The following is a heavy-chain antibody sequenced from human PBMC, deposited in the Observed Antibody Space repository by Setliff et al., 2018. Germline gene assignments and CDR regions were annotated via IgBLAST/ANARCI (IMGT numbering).Heavy chain of an antibody. V-gene: IGHV4-34*01. J-gene: IGHJ4*02. D-gene: IGHD3-3*01. CDR2: INHSGST. CDR3: ARGRSNFWGYYFDY. Sequence: TSETLSLTCAVYGGSFSGYYWSWIRQPPGKGLEWIGEINHSGSTNYNPSLKSRVTISVDTSKYQFSLKLSSVTAADTAVYYCARGRSNFWGYYFDYWGQGTLVTVSS. CDR1: GGSFSGYY.